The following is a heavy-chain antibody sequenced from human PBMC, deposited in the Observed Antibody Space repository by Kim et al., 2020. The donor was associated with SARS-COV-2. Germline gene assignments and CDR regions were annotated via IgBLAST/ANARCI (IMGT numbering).Heavy chain of an antibody. D-gene: IGHD3-10*01. CDR3: ASGFYGSSFDN. CDR2: L. V-gene: IGHV3-21*01. Sequence: LYSADSVRGRFTISRDTATSHLFLEMQSMRAEDTAVYYCASGFYGSSFDNWGQGTLVSVSS. J-gene: IGHJ4*02.